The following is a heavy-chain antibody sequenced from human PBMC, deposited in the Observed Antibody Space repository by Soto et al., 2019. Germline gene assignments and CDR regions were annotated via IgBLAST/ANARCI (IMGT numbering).Heavy chain of an antibody. CDR3: ARSKVDYYDSSGPFGMAV. CDR2: IYYSGST. D-gene: IGHD3-22*01. V-gene: IGHV4-31*03. Sequence: SETLCLTCSVLGGSISSGGYYWSWIRQHPGKGLEWIGYIYYSGSTYYNPSLKSRVTISVDTSKNQFSLKLSSVTAADTAVYYCARSKVDYYDSSGPFGMAVWGQGTTVTVSS. CDR1: GGSISSGGYY. J-gene: IGHJ6*02.